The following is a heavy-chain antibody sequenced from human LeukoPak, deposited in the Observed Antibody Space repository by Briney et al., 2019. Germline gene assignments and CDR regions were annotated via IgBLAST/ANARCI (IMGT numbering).Heavy chain of an antibody. J-gene: IGHJ4*02. CDR2: IRYDGSNK. V-gene: IGHV3-30*02. CDR3: AKDRARYNWNLFDY. Sequence: GGSLRLSCAASGFTFSSYGMHWVRQAPGKGLEWVAFIRYDGSNKYYADSVKGRFTISRDNSKNTLNLQMNSLRAEDTAVYYCAKDRARYNWNLFDYWGQGTLVTVSS. D-gene: IGHD1-1*01. CDR1: GFTFSSYG.